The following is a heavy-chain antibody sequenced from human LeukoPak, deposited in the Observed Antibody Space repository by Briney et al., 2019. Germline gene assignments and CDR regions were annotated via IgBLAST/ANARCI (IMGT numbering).Heavy chain of an antibody. CDR2: ISYDGSNK. J-gene: IGHJ5*02. CDR3: AKGARGDTVTSIVGLNWFDP. V-gene: IGHV3-30*18. D-gene: IGHD4-17*01. Sequence: GGSLRLSCAASGFTFSSYGTHWVRQAPGKGLEWVAVISYDGSNKYYADSVKGRFTISRDDSKNTLYLQMDSLRADDTAVYYCAKGARGDTVTSIVGLNWFDPWGQGTLVTVSS. CDR1: GFTFSSYG.